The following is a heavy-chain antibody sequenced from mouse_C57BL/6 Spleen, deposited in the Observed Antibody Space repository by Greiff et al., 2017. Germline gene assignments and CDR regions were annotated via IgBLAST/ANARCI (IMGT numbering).Heavy chain of an antibody. V-gene: IGHV1-69*01. D-gene: IGHD2-13*01. CDR2: IDPSDSFA. Sequence: QVQLQQPGAELVMPGASVKLSCKASGYTFTNYWMHWVKQRPGQGLEWMGEIDPSDSFANYNQNFKGKSTLTVDKSSTTAYMQLSSLTSEDSAVYYCARGDDGEYAMYYWGQGTTVTVSS. J-gene: IGHJ4*01. CDR1: GYTFTNYW. CDR3: ARGDDGEYAMYY.